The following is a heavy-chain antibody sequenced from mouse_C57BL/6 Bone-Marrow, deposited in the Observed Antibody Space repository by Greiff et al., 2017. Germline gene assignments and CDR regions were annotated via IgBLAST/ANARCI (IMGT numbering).Heavy chain of an antibody. D-gene: IGHD2-3*01. CDR1: GFTFNTYA. J-gene: IGHJ2*01. CDR2: IRSKSSNYAT. CDR3: VREGVYDGYYDY. Sequence: EVQLQESGGGLVQPKGSLKLSCAASGFTFNTYAMHWVRQAPGKGLEWVARIRSKSSNYATYYTDSVKDRFTISRDDSQSMLYLQMNNLKTEDTAMYYCVREGVYDGYYDYWGQGTTLTVSS. V-gene: IGHV10-3*01.